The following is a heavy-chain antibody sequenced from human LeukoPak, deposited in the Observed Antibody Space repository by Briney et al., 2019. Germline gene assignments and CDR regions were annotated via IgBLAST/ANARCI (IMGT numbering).Heavy chain of an antibody. V-gene: IGHV4-39*01. CDR3: ARQTGSGLFILP. Sequence: GSLRLSCAASGFTFSNYWMSWIRQPPGKGLEWIGSIYYSGNTYYNASLKSQVSISIDMSKNQFSLKLTSVTAADTAVYYCARQTGSGLFILPGGQGTLVTVSS. D-gene: IGHD3-10*01. J-gene: IGHJ4*02. CDR1: GFTFSNYW. CDR2: IYYSGNT.